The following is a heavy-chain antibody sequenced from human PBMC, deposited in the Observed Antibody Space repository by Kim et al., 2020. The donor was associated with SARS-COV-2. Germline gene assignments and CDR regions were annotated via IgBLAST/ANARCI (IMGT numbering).Heavy chain of an antibody. CDR1: GDSVGSYAYP. CDR2: NANT. Sequence: WETLSLTCTVSGDSVGSYAYPWTWFRQPPGKGREYIVYNANTNYNPSLKSRVTISLDTSTNQFFLKLRCVTAADTAVYYCERHKRDSSVFDSWGQRILVTVSS. J-gene: IGHJ4*02. CDR3: ERHKRDSSVFDS. V-gene: IGHV4-61*08. D-gene: IGHD1-1*01.